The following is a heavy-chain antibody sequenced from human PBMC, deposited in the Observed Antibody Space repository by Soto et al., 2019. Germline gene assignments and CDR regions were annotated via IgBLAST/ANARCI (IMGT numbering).Heavy chain of an antibody. Sequence: PVGSLRLSCGASGFSFSSYWMSWVRQAPWKGLEWVANMNQGGSEINYVDSVRGRFTISRDNAKNLLYLQMNSLRVEDTAVYHCARDSGYSTSDIWGEGKMVTVSS. CDR2: MNQGGSEI. J-gene: IGHJ3*02. CDR3: ARDSGYSTSDI. D-gene: IGHD3-22*01. V-gene: IGHV3-7*01. CDR1: GFSFSSYW.